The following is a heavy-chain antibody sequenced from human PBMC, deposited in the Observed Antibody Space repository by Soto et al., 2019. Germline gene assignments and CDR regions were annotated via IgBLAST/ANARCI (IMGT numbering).Heavy chain of an antibody. CDR3: ASSIGCDRDFDF. CDR2: TRNNANSDTT. CDR1: GFTFSDHY. J-gene: IGHJ2*01. Sequence: EVQLVESGGGLVQPGGSLRLSCAASGFTFSDHYMDWVHKAPGKGLEWVGRTRNNANSDTTEYAASVKGRFTISRDDSENSLHLQMNSLKIEDTAVYFCASSIGCDRDFDFWGRGTLVTVSS. V-gene: IGHV3-72*01. D-gene: IGHD2-21*01.